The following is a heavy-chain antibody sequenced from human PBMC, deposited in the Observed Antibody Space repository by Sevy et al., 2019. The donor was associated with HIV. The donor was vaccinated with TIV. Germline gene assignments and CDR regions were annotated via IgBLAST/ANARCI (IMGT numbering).Heavy chain of an antibody. D-gene: IGHD3-22*01. CDR1: GSTLTRLS. CDR3: ATTKDYYDNSGDPFDY. Sequence: ASVKVSCKVSGSTLTRLSMHWVRQAPGKGLEWMASFDPEDGKTVYARKSQGRVTMTEDTSTDTAYMGLSSLRSEDTAVYYCATTKDYYDNSGDPFDYWGQGTLVTVSS. CDR2: FDPEDGKT. V-gene: IGHV1-24*01. J-gene: IGHJ4*02.